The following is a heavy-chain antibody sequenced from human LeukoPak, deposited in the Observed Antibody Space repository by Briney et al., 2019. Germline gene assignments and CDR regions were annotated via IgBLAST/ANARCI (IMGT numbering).Heavy chain of an antibody. CDR3: GRDFNGNNGGFAY. J-gene: IGHJ4*02. CDR1: GFAFSNYA. V-gene: IGHV3-23*01. Sequence: PGGSLRLSCGASGFAFSNYAMTWVRQAPGKGLEWVSTSSGNGDSTYYGDSVKGRFTISRDNVKNTLHLQMRRLRAEETALYYFGRDFNGNNGGFAYWGQGPRVPVS. CDR2: SSGNGDST. D-gene: IGHD2-8*01.